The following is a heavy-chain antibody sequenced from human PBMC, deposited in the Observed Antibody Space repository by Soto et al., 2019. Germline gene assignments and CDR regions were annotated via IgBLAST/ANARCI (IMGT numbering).Heavy chain of an antibody. CDR1: GASINRGDYY. Sequence: QVRLQESGPRVVKPSQTLSLTCSVSGASINRGDYYWSWIRQSPRRGLEWIGSIYYSGATIYNPSLGSWVTMSVDRSKNQSFLDLHSVAAADAAVYFCAREGGYFVQVPYSWGQGNLSTVSS. V-gene: IGHV4-30-4*01. CDR3: AREGGYFVQVPYS. CDR2: IYYSGAT. J-gene: IGHJ4*02. D-gene: IGHD3-9*01.